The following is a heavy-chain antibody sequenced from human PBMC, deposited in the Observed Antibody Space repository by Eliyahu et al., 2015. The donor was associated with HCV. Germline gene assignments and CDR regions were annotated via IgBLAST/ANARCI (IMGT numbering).Heavy chain of an antibody. CDR1: GGSISNYF. Sequence: QVQLQESGPGLVKPSETLSLTCXVSGGSISNYFWTWIRQPPGKGLEWIGYSYYIGSTNYNPSLKSRVTISLDTSRNQFSLNLSSVTAADTAVYYCARGDSRSTNWFDPWGQGTLVTVSS. D-gene: IGHD3-22*01. CDR3: ARGDSRSTNWFDP. V-gene: IGHV4-59*01. CDR2: SYYIGST. J-gene: IGHJ5*02.